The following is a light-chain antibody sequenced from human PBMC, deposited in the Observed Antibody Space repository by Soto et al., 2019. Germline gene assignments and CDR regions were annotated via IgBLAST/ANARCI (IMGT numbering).Light chain of an antibody. J-gene: IGKJ5*01. CDR3: QQSYSTLAIA. V-gene: IGKV1-39*01. CDR1: ESISRH. CDR2: AAS. Sequence: DLQMTQSPSSLSASVGDRVTITCRASESISRHLNWYQQKPGKAPKLLIYAASSLQNGVTSRFSGSGSGTDFTLTISNLQPEDFATYYCQQSYSTLAIAFGQGTRLEIK.